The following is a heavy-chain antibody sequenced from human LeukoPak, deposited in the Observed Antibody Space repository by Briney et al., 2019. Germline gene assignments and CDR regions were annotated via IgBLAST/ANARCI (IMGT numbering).Heavy chain of an antibody. CDR1: GYTFTSYD. D-gene: IGHD5-12*01. CDR3: ARGRGYSGYDSWYFDL. Sequence: ASVKVSFKASGYTFTSYDINWVRQATGQGLEWMGWMNPNSGNTGYAQKFQGRVTMTRNTSISTAYMELSSLRSEDTAVYYCARGRGYSGYDSWYFDLWGRGTLVTVSS. J-gene: IGHJ2*01. CDR2: MNPNSGNT. V-gene: IGHV1-8*01.